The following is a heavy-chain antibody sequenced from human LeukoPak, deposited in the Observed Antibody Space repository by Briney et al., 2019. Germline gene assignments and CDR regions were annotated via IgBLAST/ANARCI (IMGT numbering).Heavy chain of an antibody. CDR3: ARENGDYEAGY. CDR1: GYSISSSNW. CDR2: IYHSGST. Sequence: SDTLSLTCGVSGYSISSSNWWSWVRQPPGKGLEWIGEIYHSGSTNYNPSLKSRVTISVDKSKNQFSLKLSSVTAADTAVYYCARENGDYEAGYWGQGTLVTVSS. J-gene: IGHJ4*02. D-gene: IGHD4-17*01. V-gene: IGHV4-4*02.